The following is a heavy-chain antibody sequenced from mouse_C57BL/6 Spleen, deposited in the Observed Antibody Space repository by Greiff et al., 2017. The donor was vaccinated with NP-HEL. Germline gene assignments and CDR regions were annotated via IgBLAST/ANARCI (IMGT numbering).Heavy chain of an antibody. D-gene: IGHD1-1*01. V-gene: IGHV1-82*01. CDR1: GYAFSSSW. CDR3: ARDGSSSYWYFDV. CDR2: IYPGDGDT. J-gene: IGHJ1*03. Sequence: LQESGPELVKPGASVKISCKASGYAFSSSWMNWVKQRPGKGLEWIGRIYPGDGDTNYNGKFKGKATLTADKSSSTAYMQLSSLTSEDSAVYFCARDGSSSYWYFDVWGTGTTVTVSS.